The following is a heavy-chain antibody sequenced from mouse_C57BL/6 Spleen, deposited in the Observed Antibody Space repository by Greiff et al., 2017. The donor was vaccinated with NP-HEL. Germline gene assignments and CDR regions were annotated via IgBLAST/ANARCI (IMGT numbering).Heavy chain of an antibody. CDR2: IYPGSGST. CDR3: AYYYGSSGWYFDV. J-gene: IGHJ1*03. V-gene: IGHV1-55*01. Sequence: QVQLQQPGAELVKPGASVKMSCKASGYTFTSYWITWVKQRPGQGLEWIGDIYPGSGSTNYNEKFKSKATLTVDTSSSTAYMQISSLTSEDSAVYYCAYYYGSSGWYFDVWGTGTTVTVYS. CDR1: GYTFTSYW. D-gene: IGHD1-1*01.